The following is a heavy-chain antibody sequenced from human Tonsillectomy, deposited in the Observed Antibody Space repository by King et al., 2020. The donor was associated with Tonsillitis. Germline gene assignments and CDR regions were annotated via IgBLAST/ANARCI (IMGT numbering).Heavy chain of an antibody. CDR1: GGTFSSHA. Sequence: VQLVESGAEVKKPGSSVKVSCKASGGTFSSHAISWVRQAPGQGLEWMGGIIPTFGTANYAQKFQGRVTITADESTSTAYMELSSLRSEDTAVYYCAGGFTGVYYTMDVWGQGTTVTVSS. CDR2: IIPTFGTA. V-gene: IGHV1-69*01. CDR3: AGGFTGVYYTMDV. J-gene: IGHJ6*02. D-gene: IGHD3-3*01.